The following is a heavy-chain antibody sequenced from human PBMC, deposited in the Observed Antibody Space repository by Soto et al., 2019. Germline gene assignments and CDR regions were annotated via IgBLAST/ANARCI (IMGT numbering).Heavy chain of an antibody. Sequence: VGSLRLSCASSVCTFRSFTMNWVRQSPGKGLEWVSTISSNSAYIYYTDALRGRFTISRDNDKNSLHLQMNSLRAEDTAVYYCTRDASRDSSARGWFEPWGPGTLVMVSS. D-gene: IGHD6-13*01. CDR3: TRDASRDSSARGWFEP. J-gene: IGHJ5*02. V-gene: IGHV3-21*01. CDR2: ISSNSAYI. CDR1: VCTFRSFT.